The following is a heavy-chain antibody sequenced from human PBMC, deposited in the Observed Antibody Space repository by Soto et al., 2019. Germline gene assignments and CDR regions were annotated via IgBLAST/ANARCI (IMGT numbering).Heavy chain of an antibody. J-gene: IGHJ6*03. CDR1: GFTFSSYW. CDR2: INSDGSST. Sequence: GGSLRLSCAASGFTFSSYWMHWVRQAPGKGLVWVSRINSDGSSTSYADSVKGRFTISRDNAKNTLYLQMNSLRAEDTAVYYCARGGWGSSTSWPNYMDVWGKGTTVTVSS. V-gene: IGHV3-74*01. D-gene: IGHD2-2*01. CDR3: ARGGWGSSTSWPNYMDV.